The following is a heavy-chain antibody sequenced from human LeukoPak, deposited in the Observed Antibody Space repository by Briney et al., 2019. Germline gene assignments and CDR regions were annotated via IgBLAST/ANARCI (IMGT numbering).Heavy chain of an antibody. CDR1: GFTFSSYD. CDR3: AKVTYYGSGSYYLFDY. J-gene: IGHJ4*02. V-gene: IGHV3-13*01. Sequence: GGSLRLSCAASGFTFSSYDMHWVRQATGKGLEWVSAIGTAGDTYYPDSVKGRFTISRDNSKNTLYLQMNSLRAEDTAVYYCAKVTYYGSGSYYLFDYWGQGTLVTVSS. CDR2: IGTAGDT. D-gene: IGHD3-10*01.